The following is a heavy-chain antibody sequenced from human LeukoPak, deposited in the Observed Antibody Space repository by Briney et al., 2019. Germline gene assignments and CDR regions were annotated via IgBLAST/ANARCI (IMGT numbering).Heavy chain of an antibody. CDR2: IYTSGST. Sequence: SETLSLTCTVSGGSISSYYWSWIRQPAGKGLEWIGRIYTSGSTNYNPSLKSRVTMSLDTSKNQFSPKLTSVTAADTAVYYCARDLVAVYNWFDPWGQGTLVTVSS. V-gene: IGHV4-4*07. J-gene: IGHJ5*02. CDR1: GGSISSYY. CDR3: ARDLVAVYNWFDP. D-gene: IGHD2-15*01.